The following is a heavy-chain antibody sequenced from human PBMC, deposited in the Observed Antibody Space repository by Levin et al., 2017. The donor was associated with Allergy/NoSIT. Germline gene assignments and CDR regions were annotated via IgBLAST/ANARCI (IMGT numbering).Heavy chain of an antibody. D-gene: IGHD2-8*01. J-gene: IGHJ2*01. V-gene: IGHV4-59*02. Sequence: SETLSLTCNVSGGSVSTYYWSWIRQPPGKGLEWIGHVYYSGSTSYNPSLKSRVTISVDTSKHHFSLKLNSVTAADAAVYYCARATQFCTNGVCYDYWYFDLWGRGTQVTVSS. CDR3: ARATQFCTNGVCYDYWYFDL. CDR1: GGSVSTYY. CDR2: VYYSGST.